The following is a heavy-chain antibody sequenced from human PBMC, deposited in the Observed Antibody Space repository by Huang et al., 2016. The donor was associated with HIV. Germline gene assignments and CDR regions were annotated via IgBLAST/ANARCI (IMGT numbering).Heavy chain of an antibody. CDR3: ATSTPMLGESGGWSGKVVITENVPYVD. CDR2: LVPMLVSA. Sequence: ASGNSFTSLPINWVRQAPGQGLEWMGGLVPMLVSATYAPKFRGRVTISADESTSTSYRELSSLRSDDTAVYYCATSTPMLGESGGWSGKVVITENVPYVDWGQGTLVTVSS. CDR1: GNSFTSLP. D-gene: IGHD3-22*01. V-gene: IGHV1-69*01. J-gene: IGHJ4*02.